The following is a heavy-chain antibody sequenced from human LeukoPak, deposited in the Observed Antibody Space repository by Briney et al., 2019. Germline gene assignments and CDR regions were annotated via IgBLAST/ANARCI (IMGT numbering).Heavy chain of an antibody. CDR3: AKAGRSGSSPEAFDI. CDR1: GFTFSSYS. CDR2: ISGSGGST. D-gene: IGHD1-26*01. J-gene: IGHJ3*02. V-gene: IGHV3-23*01. Sequence: PGGSLRLSCAASGFTFSSYSMNWVRQAPGKGLEWVSAISGSGGSTYYADSMKGRFTISRDNSKNTLYLQMNSLRAEDTAVYYCAKAGRSGSSPEAFDIWGQGTMVTVSS.